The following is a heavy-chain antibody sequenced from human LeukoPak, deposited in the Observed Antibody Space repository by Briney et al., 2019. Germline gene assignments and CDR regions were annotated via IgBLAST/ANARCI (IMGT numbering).Heavy chain of an antibody. CDR2: INHSEST. Sequence: SETLSLTCAVYGGSFSGYYWSWIRQPPGKGLEWIGEINHSESTNYNPSPKSRVTVSVDTSKNQFSLKLSSVTAADTAVYYCATRPDIAAAGPGWFDPWGQGTLVTVSS. J-gene: IGHJ5*02. CDR1: GGSFSGYY. D-gene: IGHD6-13*01. V-gene: IGHV4-34*01. CDR3: ATRPDIAAAGPGWFDP.